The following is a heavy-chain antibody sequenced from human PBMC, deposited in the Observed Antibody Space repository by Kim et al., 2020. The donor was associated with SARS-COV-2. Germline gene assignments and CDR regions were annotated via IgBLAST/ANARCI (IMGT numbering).Heavy chain of an antibody. V-gene: IGHV3-11*01. Sequence: ADAVKGRFTISWDSDRNSLYLQRNSLGAEDTAVYYCAREVTIIGEAVFDYWGQGTLVTVSS. D-gene: IGHD3-3*01. CDR3: AREVTIIGEAVFDY. J-gene: IGHJ4*02.